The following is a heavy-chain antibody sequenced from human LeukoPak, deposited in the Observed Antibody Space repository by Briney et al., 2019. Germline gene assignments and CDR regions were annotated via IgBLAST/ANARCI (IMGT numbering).Heavy chain of an antibody. CDR3: ARVNGAYRYDFWSGTEDWFDP. Sequence: ASVKVSCKASGYTFTSYGISWVRQAPGQGLEWMGWISAYNGNTNYAQKLQGRVTMTTDTSTSTAYMELRSLRSGDTAVYYCARVNGAYRYDFWSGTEDWFDPWGQGTLVTVSS. CDR1: GYTFTSYG. V-gene: IGHV1-18*01. J-gene: IGHJ5*02. CDR2: ISAYNGNT. D-gene: IGHD3-3*01.